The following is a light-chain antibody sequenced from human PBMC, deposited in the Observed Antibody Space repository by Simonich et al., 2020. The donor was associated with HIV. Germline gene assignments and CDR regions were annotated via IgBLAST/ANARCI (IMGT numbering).Light chain of an antibody. V-gene: IGKV4-1*01. CDR1: QSVLYSSNNKNY. CDR3: QQYYSTPFT. CDR2: WAS. Sequence: DIVMTQSPDSLAVSLGERATLNCKSSQSVLYSSNNKNYLAWYQQKPGQPPKLIIYWASTRESGVPDRFSGSGSGTDFTLTISSLQAEDVAVYYCQQYYSTPFTFGPGTKVDIK. J-gene: IGKJ3*01.